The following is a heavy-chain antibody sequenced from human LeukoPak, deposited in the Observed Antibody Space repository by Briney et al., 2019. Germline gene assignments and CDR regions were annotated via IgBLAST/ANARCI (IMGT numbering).Heavy chain of an antibody. D-gene: IGHD4-23*01. CDR3: AREGLDYGGTLNWFDP. CDR1: GGSISTNNYY. CDR2: ISYSGTT. J-gene: IGHJ5*02. Sequence: PSETLSLTCTVSGGSISTNNYYWGWIRQPPGKGLEWIGSISYSGTTYYNPSLKSRVTISIDPSRNQFSLKVTSVTAADTAVYYCAREGLDYGGTLNWFDPWGQGTLVTVSS. V-gene: IGHV4-39*07.